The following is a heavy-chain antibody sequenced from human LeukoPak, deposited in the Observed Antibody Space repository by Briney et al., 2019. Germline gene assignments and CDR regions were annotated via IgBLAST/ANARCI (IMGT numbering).Heavy chain of an antibody. D-gene: IGHD2-15*01. CDR2: IYPGDSDT. J-gene: IGHJ6*03. V-gene: IGHV5-51*01. CDR1: GYSFTSYW. CDR3: ARGYCSGGSCRSATNYYYYYMDV. Sequence: GESLKISCKGSGYSFTSYWLGWVRPMPGKGLEWMGIIYPGDSDTRYSPSFQGQVTISADKSISTAYLQWSSLKASDTAMYYCARGYCSGGSCRSATNYYYYYMDVWGKGTTVTVSS.